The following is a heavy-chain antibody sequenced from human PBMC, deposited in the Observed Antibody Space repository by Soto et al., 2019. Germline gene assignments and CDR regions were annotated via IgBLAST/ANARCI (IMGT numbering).Heavy chain of an antibody. J-gene: IGHJ4*02. CDR3: ARRDSSGFYRYFDS. CDR2: TSPIYGSG. Sequence: QVQLVQSGSEVKKPGSSVKVSCKASGGTFSSYPISWVRQAPGQGLEWMGGTSPIYGSGNYAQKFQGRLTITADKSKNTAYMELSSLRSEDTAVYYCARRDSSGFYRYFDSWGQGTLVTVSS. D-gene: IGHD3-22*01. V-gene: IGHV1-69*06. CDR1: GGTFSSYP.